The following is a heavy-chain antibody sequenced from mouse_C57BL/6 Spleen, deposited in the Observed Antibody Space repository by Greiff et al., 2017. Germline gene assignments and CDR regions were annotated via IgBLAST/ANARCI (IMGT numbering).Heavy chain of an antibody. Sequence: VQLQQSGPELVKPGASVKISCKASGYAFSSSWMNWVKQRPGKGLEWIGRIYPGDGDTNYNGKFKGKATLTADKSSSTAYMQLSSLTSEDSAVYVCARWGHYYGSSYPYYVDDWGQGATLTVSS. V-gene: IGHV1-82*01. CDR3: ARWGHYYGSSYPYYVDD. D-gene: IGHD1-1*01. J-gene: IGHJ2*01. CDR1: GYAFSSSW. CDR2: IYPGDGDT.